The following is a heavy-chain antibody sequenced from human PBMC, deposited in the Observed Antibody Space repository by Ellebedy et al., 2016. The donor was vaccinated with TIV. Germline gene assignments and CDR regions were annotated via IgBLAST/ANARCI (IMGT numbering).Heavy chain of an antibody. CDR1: RFTFSSYA. D-gene: IGHD3-22*01. CDR3: AKDVHTQTWLLGYSEF. V-gene: IGHV3-23*01. J-gene: IGHJ4*02. Sequence: GGSLRLSCAASRFTFSSYAMYWVRQAPGKGLEWVSAISDTGLSTYYADSVKGRFTISRDNSKNTLYLHMSSLRAEDTAVYYCAKDVHTQTWLLGYSEFWGQGTLVTVSS. CDR2: ISDTGLST.